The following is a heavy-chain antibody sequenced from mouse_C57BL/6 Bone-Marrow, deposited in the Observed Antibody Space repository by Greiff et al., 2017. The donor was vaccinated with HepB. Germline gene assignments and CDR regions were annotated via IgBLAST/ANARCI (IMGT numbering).Heavy chain of an antibody. J-gene: IGHJ4*01. V-gene: IGHV1-78*01. CDR1: GYTFTDHT. CDR2: IYPRDGST. D-gene: IGHD2-2*01. CDR3: ARYYGYDGGNYAMDY. Sequence: VQLQQSDAELVKPGASVKISCKVSGYTFTDHTIHWMKQRPEQGLEWIGYIYPRDGSTKYNEKFKGKATLTADKSSSTAYMQLNSLTSEDSAVYFCARYYGYDGGNYAMDYWGQGTSVTVSS.